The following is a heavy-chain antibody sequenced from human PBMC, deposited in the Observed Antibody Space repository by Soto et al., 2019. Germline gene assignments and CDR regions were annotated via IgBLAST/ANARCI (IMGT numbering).Heavy chain of an antibody. CDR2: IYLGDSDT. V-gene: IGHV5-51*03. Sequence: EVQLVPSGAEVKKPGESLKISCKGSGYSFTSSWIGWVRQMPGKGLEWMGIIYLGDSDTRYSPSFQGRVTISADKSISTAYLQWSYLNASDTAIYYCARTTGGYLYYFDFWGQGTLVTVSS. CDR3: ARTTGGYLYYFDF. D-gene: IGHD1-26*01. J-gene: IGHJ4*02. CDR1: GYSFTSSW.